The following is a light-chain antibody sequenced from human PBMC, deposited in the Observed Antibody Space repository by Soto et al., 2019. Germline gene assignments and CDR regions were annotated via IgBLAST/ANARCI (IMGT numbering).Light chain of an antibody. CDR3: QQYNSYSVT. V-gene: IGKV1-5*01. CDR1: QNIVTW. CDR2: DAS. Sequence: DIQMTQSPSTLSASVGDRVTITCRASQNIVTWLAWYQQKPGKAPQLLIYDASTLGSGVPSRFSGSGSGTQFTLTVSSLQPDDFATYYCQQYNSYSVTFGQGTRLEI. J-gene: IGKJ5*01.